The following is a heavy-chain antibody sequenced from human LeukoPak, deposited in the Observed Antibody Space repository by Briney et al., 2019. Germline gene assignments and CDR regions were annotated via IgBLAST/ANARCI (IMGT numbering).Heavy chain of an antibody. CDR3: ARDMLEVTVPDHKYNDMDV. D-gene: IGHD1-14*01. CDR1: GFTFSKYH. CDR2: INLNSGAT. Sequence: ASVKVSCKASGFTFSKYHLHWVRQAPGQGLEWLGWINLNSGATKYAQNFQGRVTMTRDTSITTAYMEVSSLRSDDTAVFYCARDMLEVTVPDHKYNDMDVWGQGTKVTVFS. V-gene: IGHV1-2*02. J-gene: IGHJ6*03.